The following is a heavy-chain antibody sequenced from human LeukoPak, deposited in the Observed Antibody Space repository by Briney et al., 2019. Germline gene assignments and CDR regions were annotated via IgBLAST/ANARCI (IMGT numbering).Heavy chain of an antibody. CDR3: ARDQVTDFDY. V-gene: IGHV3-21*01. Sequence: GGSLRLSCAASGFTFSSYSMNWVRQAPGKGLGWVSSISSSSSYIYYADSVKGRFTISRDNAKNSLYLQMNSLRAEDTAVYYCARDQVTDFDYWGQGTLVTVSS. CDR1: GFTFSSYS. CDR2: ISSSSSYI. J-gene: IGHJ4*02. D-gene: IGHD2-21*02.